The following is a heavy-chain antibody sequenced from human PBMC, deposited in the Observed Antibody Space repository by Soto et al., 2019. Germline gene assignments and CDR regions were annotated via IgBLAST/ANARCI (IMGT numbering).Heavy chain of an antibody. J-gene: IGHJ4*02. V-gene: IGHV3-33*01. CDR3: ARDHGYGFSYFDY. CDR1: GFTFSSYG. D-gene: IGHD5-18*01. Sequence: QVQLVESGGGVVQPGRSLRLSCAASGFTFSSYGMHWVRQAPGKGLEWVAVIWYDGSNKYYADSVKGRFTISRDNSKNTLYLQMNSLRAEDTAVYYCARDHGYGFSYFDYWGQGTLVTVSS. CDR2: IWYDGSNK.